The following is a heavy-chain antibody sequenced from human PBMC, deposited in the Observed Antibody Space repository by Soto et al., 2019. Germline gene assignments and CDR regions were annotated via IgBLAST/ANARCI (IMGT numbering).Heavy chain of an antibody. CDR2: ISPKSGGT. J-gene: IGHJ4*02. CDR1: GYTFIDYY. CDR3: ARLPGYISDWYYFDL. D-gene: IGHD6-19*01. V-gene: IGHV1-2*02. Sequence: ASVKVSCKASGYTFIDYYMHWVLQAPGQGFEWMGRISPKSGGTNYAQKFQGRVTMTWDTSLNTAYMELSSLISEDTAVYYCARLPGYISDWYYFDLWGQGTPVTVSS.